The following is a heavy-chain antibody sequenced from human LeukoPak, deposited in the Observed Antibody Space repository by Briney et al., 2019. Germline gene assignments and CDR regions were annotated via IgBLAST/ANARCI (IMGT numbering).Heavy chain of an antibody. Sequence: GGSLRLSCAASGFTFGSYWMTWVRQAPGKGLEWVANIKKDGTEEHYVDSVKGRFTVSRDNARNSLHLQMNSLRVEDTAIYYCARNYGPGPRYYYYYMDVWGKGTTVTVSS. CDR2: IKKDGTEE. D-gene: IGHD3-10*01. J-gene: IGHJ6*03. CDR1: GFTFGSYW. V-gene: IGHV3-7*01. CDR3: ARNYGPGPRYYYYYMDV.